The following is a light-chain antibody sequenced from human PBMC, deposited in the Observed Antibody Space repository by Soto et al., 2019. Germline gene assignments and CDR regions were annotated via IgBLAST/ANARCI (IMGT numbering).Light chain of an antibody. V-gene: IGLV2-11*01. CDR1: SSDVGGYNY. CDR2: DVD. J-gene: IGLJ2*01. Sequence: QSVLTQPRSVSGSPGQSVTISCTGTSSDVGGYNYVSWYQQHPGKAPKLMIYDVDKRLSGVPDRFSGSKSGNTASLTISGLQAEDETDYYCCSYAGGYAHVVFGGGTKVTVL. CDR3: CSYAGGYAHVV.